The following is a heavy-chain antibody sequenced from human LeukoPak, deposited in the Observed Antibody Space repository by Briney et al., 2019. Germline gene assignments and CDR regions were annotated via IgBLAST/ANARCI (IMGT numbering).Heavy chain of an antibody. D-gene: IGHD5-24*01. J-gene: IGHJ4*02. CDR3: ARIRNGYKLRISYFDY. CDR2: ICSPIGSL. Sequence: GGSLRLSCAASGSTFRSYSMNCVPHAPAKGLEWVSSICSPIGSLYYADSAKGRFTISRDNAKNSLSLHMTSLEAEDPALFHCARIRNGYKLRISYFDYWGQGTLVTVSS. V-gene: IGHV3-21*01. CDR1: GSTFRSYS.